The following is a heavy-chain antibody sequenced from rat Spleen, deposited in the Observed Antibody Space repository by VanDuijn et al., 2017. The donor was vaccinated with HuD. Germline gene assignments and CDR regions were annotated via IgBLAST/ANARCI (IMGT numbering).Heavy chain of an antibody. CDR2: IWTGGST. Sequence: QVQLKESGPGLVQPSQTLSLTCTVSGFSLTSYHVSWVRQPPGKGLEWMGVIWTGGSTRYNPGFKSRLSISRDTSKSQVFLKMNSLQTGDTATYYCARDENGYLNLWFAYWGQGTLVTVSS. V-gene: IGHV2-43*01. CDR1: GFSLTSYH. J-gene: IGHJ3*01. CDR3: ARDENGYLNLWFAY. D-gene: IGHD2-7*01.